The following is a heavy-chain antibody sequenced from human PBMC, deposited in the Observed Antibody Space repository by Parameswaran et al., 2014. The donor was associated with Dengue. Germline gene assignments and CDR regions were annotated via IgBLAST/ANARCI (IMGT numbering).Heavy chain of an antibody. Sequence: KWIRQPPGKGLEWVSFISGSSSYIYYADSVKGRFTISRDNAKNSLYLQMYSLRAEDTAVYYCARVEVDYGSGNYYFDYWGQGTLVTVSS. D-gene: IGHD3-10*01. V-gene: IGHV3-21*01. J-gene: IGHJ4*02. CDR3: ARVEVDYGSGNYYFDY. CDR2: ISGSSSYI.